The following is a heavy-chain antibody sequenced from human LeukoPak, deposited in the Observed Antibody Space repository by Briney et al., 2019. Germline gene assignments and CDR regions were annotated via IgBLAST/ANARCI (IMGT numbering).Heavy chain of an antibody. CDR1: GGSVSSGTYY. CDR2: IYYSGST. D-gene: IGHD3-10*01. J-gene: IGHJ3*02. CDR3: ARVEWFGELSPFDI. Sequence: SETLSLTCTVSGGSVSSGTYYWSWIRQPPGEGLEWTGYIYYSGSTNYNPSLKSRVTISVDTSKNQFSLKLSSVTAADTAVYYCARVEWFGELSPFDIWGQGTMVTVSS. V-gene: IGHV4-61*01.